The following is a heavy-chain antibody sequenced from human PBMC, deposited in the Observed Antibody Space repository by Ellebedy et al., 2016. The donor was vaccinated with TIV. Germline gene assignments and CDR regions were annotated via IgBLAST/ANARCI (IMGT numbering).Heavy chain of an antibody. D-gene: IGHD3-22*01. Sequence: GESLKISCAASGFTFNSYAMSWVRQAPGKGLEWVSTISHTGSRTYYADSVEDRFTISRDNSKKTLYLQMNSLRAEDTAIYYCAKGRGGGSDSSAPRYYFDYWGLGTLVTVSS. CDR3: AKGRGGGSDSSAPRYYFDY. V-gene: IGHV3-23*01. CDR2: ISHTGSRT. CDR1: GFTFNSYA. J-gene: IGHJ4*02.